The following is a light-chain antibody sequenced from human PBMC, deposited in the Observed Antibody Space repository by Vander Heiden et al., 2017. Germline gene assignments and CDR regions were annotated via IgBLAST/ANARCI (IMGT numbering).Light chain of an antibody. CDR3: QQSDSSPHT. CDR1: QSMSSY. V-gene: IGKV1-39*01. Sequence: DIQMTQCPSCLSASVGDRVINTCRASQSMSSYLNSYQHKPGKAPKLLIYAASSLQGGVPSRFSGSASGTDFTLTISSLQPEDFATSYSQQSDSSPHTFGGGTKAEIK. CDR2: AAS. J-gene: IGKJ4*01.